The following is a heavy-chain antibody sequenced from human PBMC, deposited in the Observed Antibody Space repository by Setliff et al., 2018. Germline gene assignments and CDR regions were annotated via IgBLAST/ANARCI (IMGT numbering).Heavy chain of an antibody. CDR1: GGSFSGYY. CDR3: ARAFGGNSDAFDI. D-gene: IGHD2-21*02. CDR2: INHSGST. J-gene: IGHJ3*02. V-gene: IGHV4-34*01. Sequence: TLSLTCAVYGGSFSGYYWSWIRRPPGKGLEWIGEINHSGSTNYNPSLKSRVTISVDTSKNQFSLKLSSVTAEDTAVYYCARAFGGNSDAFDIWGQGTMVTVSS.